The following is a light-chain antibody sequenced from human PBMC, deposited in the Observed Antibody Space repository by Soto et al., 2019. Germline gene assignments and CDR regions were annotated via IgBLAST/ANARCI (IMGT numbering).Light chain of an antibody. Sequence: DIQMTQSPSTLSASTGDRVTITCRASQSVGRALAWYQQKPGRAPKLLMYDVSNLESGVQSRFSGSGSGTDFTLTISSLQPDDLATYFCQQYKSLTTFGQGTKVEIK. CDR1: QSVGRA. V-gene: IGKV1-5*01. CDR3: QQYKSLTT. CDR2: DVS. J-gene: IGKJ2*01.